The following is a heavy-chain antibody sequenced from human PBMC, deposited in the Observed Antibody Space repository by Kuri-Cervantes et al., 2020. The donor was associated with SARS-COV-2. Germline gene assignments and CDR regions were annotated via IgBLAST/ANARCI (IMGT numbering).Heavy chain of an antibody. J-gene: IGHJ4*02. V-gene: IGHV3-48*03. D-gene: IGHD4-17*01. CDR1: GFTFSSYE. CDR3: ARAPTVTLGY. CDR2: ISSSGSTI. Sequence: GGSLRLSCAASGFTFSSYEVNWVRQAPGKGLEWVSYISSSGSTIYYADSVKGRFTISRDNAKNSLYLQMNSLRAEDTAVYYCARAPTVTLGYWGQGTLVTVSS.